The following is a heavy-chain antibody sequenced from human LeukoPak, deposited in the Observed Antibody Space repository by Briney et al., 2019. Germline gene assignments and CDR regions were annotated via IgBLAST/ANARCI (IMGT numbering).Heavy chain of an antibody. CDR2: IYYSGST. Sequence: SETLSLTCTVSGGSVSSGSYYWSWIRQPPGKGLEWIGYIYYSGSTNYNPSLKSRVTISVDTSKNQFSLKLSSVTAADTAVYYCARDRRGWFDPWGQGTLVTVSS. V-gene: IGHV4-61*01. J-gene: IGHJ5*02. CDR3: ARDRRGWFDP. CDR1: GGSVSSGSYY.